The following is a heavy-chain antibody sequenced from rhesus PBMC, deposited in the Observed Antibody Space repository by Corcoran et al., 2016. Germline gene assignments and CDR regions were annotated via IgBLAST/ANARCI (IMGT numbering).Heavy chain of an antibody. CDR2: IDGNRAST. CDR3: ARGYCTSTTCYLDY. Sequence: QVKLQQWGEGLVKPSETLSLTCAVYGGSISGSYWSWIRQPLGKGLEWIGNIDGNRASTNYNPSLKNRVTMSKDTSKNQFSLKLSSVTAADTAVYYCARGYCTSTTCYLDYWGQGVLVTVSS. V-gene: IGHV4-73*01. CDR1: GGSISGSY. J-gene: IGHJ4*01. D-gene: IGHD2-2*01.